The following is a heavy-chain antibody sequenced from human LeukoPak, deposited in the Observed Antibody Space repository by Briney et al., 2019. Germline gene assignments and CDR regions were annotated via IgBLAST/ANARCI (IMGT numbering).Heavy chain of an antibody. J-gene: IGHJ3*02. D-gene: IGHD4-17*01. CDR1: GYTFTGYY. Sequence: ASVKVSCKASGYTFTGYYMHWVRQAPGQGLEWMGWINPNSGGTNYAQKFQGRVTMTRDTSISTAYMELSRLRSDDTAVYYCASRGTVTTIYDAFDIWGQGTMVTVSS. CDR2: INPNSGGT. V-gene: IGHV1-2*02. CDR3: ASRGTVTTIYDAFDI.